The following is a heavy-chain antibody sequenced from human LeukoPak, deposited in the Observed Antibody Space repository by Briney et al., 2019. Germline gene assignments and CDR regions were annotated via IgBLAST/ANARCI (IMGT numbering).Heavy chain of an antibody. J-gene: IGHJ4*02. CDR1: GFTFSSYW. CDR2: INSDGSTT. Sequence: QPGGSLRLSCAASGFTFSSYWMHWVRQAPGKGLVWVSRINSDGSTTTYADSVEGRFTLSRDNAKNTLYLQMNSLRVEDTAVYFCTRDLYTFDYWGQGTLVTVSS. CDR3: TRDLYTFDY. V-gene: IGHV3-74*01.